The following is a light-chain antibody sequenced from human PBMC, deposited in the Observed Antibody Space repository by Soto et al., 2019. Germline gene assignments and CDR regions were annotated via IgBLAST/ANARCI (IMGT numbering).Light chain of an antibody. CDR3: QSYDSSLSGSGV. J-gene: IGLJ3*02. CDR1: SSNIGAGYD. CDR2: ANN. V-gene: IGLV1-40*01. Sequence: QAVVTQPPSVSGAPGQRVTISCSGSSSNIGAGYDVHWYQQLPGTAPKLLISANNIRPSGVPDRVSGSKSGTSASLAITGLQAEDEADYYCQSYDSSLSGSGVFGGGTKVTVL.